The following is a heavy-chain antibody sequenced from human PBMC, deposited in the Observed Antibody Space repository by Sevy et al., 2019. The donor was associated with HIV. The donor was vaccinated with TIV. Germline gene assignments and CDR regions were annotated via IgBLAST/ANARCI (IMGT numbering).Heavy chain of an antibody. D-gene: IGHD6-25*01. CDR1: GFTFSSYA. J-gene: IGHJ5*01. V-gene: IGHV3-23*01. CDR2: LSASGDST. CDR3: AKDFYQNWFSGSWFDF. Sequence: GGSLRLSCAASGFTFSSYAMSWVRQAPGKGLEWVSSLSASGDSTYYADSVKGRFTISRDNSKNTLYLQMNNLRGEDTDIYYCAKDFYQNWFSGSWFDFWGHGTLVTVSS.